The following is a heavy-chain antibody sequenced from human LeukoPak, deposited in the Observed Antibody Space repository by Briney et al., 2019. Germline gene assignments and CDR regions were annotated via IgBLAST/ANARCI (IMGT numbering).Heavy chain of an antibody. V-gene: IGHV4-59*12. D-gene: IGHD3-10*01. Sequence: SETLSLTCTVSGGSINSYYWNWIRQPPGKGLEWIGYIYYSGSTNYNPSLKSRVTMSVDTSKNQFSLKLSSVTAADTAVYYCARAGSGSSFDYWGQGTLVTVSS. CDR1: GGSINSYY. CDR2: IYYSGST. CDR3: ARAGSGSSFDY. J-gene: IGHJ4*02.